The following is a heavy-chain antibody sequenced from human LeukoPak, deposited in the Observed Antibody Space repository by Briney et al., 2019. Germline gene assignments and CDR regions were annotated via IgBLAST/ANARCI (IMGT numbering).Heavy chain of an antibody. CDR2: IYWNDDK. Sequence: ESGPTLVNPTQTLTLTCTFSGFSLSTSGVGVGWIRQPPGKALEWLALIYWNDDKRYSPSLKSRLTITKGTSKNQVVLTMTNMDPVDTATYYCAHSIRFLEWLLPLNWFDPWGQGTLVTVSS. J-gene: IGHJ5*02. CDR3: AHSIRFLEWLLPLNWFDP. V-gene: IGHV2-5*01. D-gene: IGHD3-3*01. CDR1: GFSLSTSGVG.